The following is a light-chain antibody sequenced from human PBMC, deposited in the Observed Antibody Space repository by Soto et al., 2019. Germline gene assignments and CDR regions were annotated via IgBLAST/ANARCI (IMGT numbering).Light chain of an antibody. CDR2: DAS. CDR3: QQRSNWPRFT. CDR1: QSVSSY. V-gene: IGKV3-11*01. Sequence: EIVLTQSPATLSLSPGDRATLFCRASQSVSSYLAWYQQKPGQAPRLLIYDASNRATGIPARFSGSGSGTDFTLTISSLEPEDFAVYYCQQRSNWPRFTFGPGTKVDIK. J-gene: IGKJ3*01.